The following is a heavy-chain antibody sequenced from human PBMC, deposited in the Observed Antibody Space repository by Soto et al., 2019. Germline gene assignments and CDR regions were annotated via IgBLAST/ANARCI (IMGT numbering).Heavy chain of an antibody. CDR2: IWYDGSNK. CDR3: ARDMYSSSWHKADYYYYAVDV. Sequence: QVQVVESGGGVVQPGKSLRLSCAASGFTFSKYGLHWVRQAPGKGLEWLAYIWYDGSNKYYADSVKGRFTISRDNSKNTLYLQMNSLRGGDTAIYYCARDMYSSSWHKADYYYYAVDVWGQGTTVIVSS. J-gene: IGHJ6*02. V-gene: IGHV3-33*01. CDR1: GFTFSKYG. D-gene: IGHD6-13*01.